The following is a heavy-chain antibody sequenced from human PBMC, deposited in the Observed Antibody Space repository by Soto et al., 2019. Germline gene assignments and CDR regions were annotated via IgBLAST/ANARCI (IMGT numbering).Heavy chain of an antibody. V-gene: IGHV4-34*01. J-gene: IGHJ5*02. CDR3: ARHPSDFWFDP. D-gene: IGHD2-21*02. CDR2: INHSGST. CDR1: GGSFSGYY. Sequence: SETLSLTCAVYGGSFSGYYWTWIRQPPGKGLEWIGEINHSGSTNYNPSLKSRVTVSVDTSKNQFSLKLSSVTAADTAVYYCARHPSDFWFDPWGQGTLVTVSS.